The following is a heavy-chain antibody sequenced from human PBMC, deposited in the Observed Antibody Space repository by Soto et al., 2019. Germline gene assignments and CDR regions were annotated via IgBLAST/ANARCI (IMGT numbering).Heavy chain of an antibody. Sequence: EVQLLESGGGLVQPGGSLRLSCAASGFTFSSYAMSWVRQAPGKGLEWVSAISGSGGSTYYADSVKGRFTISRDNSKNTLYLQMNSLRAEDTAVYYCAKGDAPPAYGYYGMDVWGQGTTVTVSS. D-gene: IGHD2-2*01. CDR2: ISGSGGST. CDR3: AKGDAPPAYGYYGMDV. V-gene: IGHV3-23*01. J-gene: IGHJ6*02. CDR1: GFTFSSYA.